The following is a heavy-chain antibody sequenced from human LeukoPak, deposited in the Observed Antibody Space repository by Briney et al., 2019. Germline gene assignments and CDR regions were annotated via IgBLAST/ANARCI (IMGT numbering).Heavy chain of an antibody. CDR1: GYPFTDYY. CDR3: AREDTRGSSAFDI. Sequence: ASVKVSCKASGYPFTDYYMHWVRQAPGQGLEWMGWINPNSGDTNYAQNFQGRVTMTRDTSISTAYMDLSSLRSDDTAVYYCAREDTRGSSAFDIWGQGTMVTVSS. J-gene: IGHJ3*02. CDR2: INPNSGDT. D-gene: IGHD5-18*01. V-gene: IGHV1-2*02.